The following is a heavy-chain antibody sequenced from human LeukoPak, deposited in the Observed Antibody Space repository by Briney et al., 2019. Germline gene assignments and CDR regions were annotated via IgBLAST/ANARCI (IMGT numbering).Heavy chain of an antibody. CDR3: ASRGLEENWFDP. J-gene: IGHJ5*02. CDR2: IIPIFGTA. D-gene: IGHD1-1*01. V-gene: IGHV1-69*05. Sequence: SVKVSCKASGGTFSSYAISWVRQAHGQGLEWMGGIIPIFGTANYAQKFQGRVTITTDESTSTAYMELSSLRSEDTAVYYCASRGLEENWFDPWGQGTLVTVSS. CDR1: GGTFSSYA.